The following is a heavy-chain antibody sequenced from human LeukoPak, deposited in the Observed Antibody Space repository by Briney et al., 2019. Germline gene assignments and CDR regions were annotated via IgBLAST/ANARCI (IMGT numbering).Heavy chain of an antibody. CDR2: INSDDSRT. Sequence: GGSLRLSCAASGFTFSAFWMHWVRQAPGKGLVWVSRINSDDSRTTYADSVKGRFTISRDNAKNSLYLQMNSLRAEDTALYYCARAGYSGSYQEYWGQGTLVTVSS. CDR3: ARAGYSGSYQEY. V-gene: IGHV3-74*01. J-gene: IGHJ4*02. D-gene: IGHD1-26*01. CDR1: GFTFSAFW.